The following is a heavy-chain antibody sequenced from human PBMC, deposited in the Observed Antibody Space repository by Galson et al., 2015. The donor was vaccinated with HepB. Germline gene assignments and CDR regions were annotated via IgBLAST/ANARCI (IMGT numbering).Heavy chain of an antibody. D-gene: IGHD2-2*01. CDR2: INPNSGGT. V-gene: IGHV1-2*02. CDR3: ARVYEGCSSTSCYGSLDP. Sequence: SVKVSCKASGSTFTGYYMHWVRQAPGQGLEWMGWINPNSGGTSYAQKFQGRVTMTRDTSTSTVYMELSSLRSEDTAVYYCARVYEGCSSTSCYGSLDPWGQGTLVTVSS. J-gene: IGHJ5*02. CDR1: GSTFTGYY.